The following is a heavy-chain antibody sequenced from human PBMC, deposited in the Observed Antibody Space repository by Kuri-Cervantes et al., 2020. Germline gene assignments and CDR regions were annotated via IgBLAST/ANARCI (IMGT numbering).Heavy chain of an antibody. CDR1: GFTFSSYE. D-gene: IGHD2-21*02. J-gene: IGHJ4*02. CDR2: ISSSGSTI. Sequence: GESLKISCAASGFTFSSYEMNWVRQAPGKGLEWVSYISSSGSTIYYADSVKGRFTISRYNAKNSLYLQMNSLRAEDTAVYYCVTTGGGDCYFCLRYWGQGTLVTVSS. CDR3: VTTGGGDCYFCLRY. V-gene: IGHV3-48*03.